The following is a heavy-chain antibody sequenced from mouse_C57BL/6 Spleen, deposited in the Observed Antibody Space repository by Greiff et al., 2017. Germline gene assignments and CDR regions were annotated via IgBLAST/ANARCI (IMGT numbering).Heavy chain of an antibody. Sequence: VQRVESGPGLVQPSQSLSITCTVSGFSLTSYGVHWVRQSPGKGLEWLGGIWRGGSTDYNAAFMSRLSITKDNSKSQVFFKMNSLQADDTAIYYGAIIYYDGSSHLDVWGTGTTVTVSS. J-gene: IGHJ1*03. CDR3: AIIYYDGSSHLDV. D-gene: IGHD1-1*01. CDR1: GFSLTSYG. V-gene: IGHV2-5*01. CDR2: IWRGGST.